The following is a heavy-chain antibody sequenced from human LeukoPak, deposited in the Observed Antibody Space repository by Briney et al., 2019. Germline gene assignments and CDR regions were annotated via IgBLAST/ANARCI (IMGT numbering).Heavy chain of an antibody. J-gene: IGHJ4*02. D-gene: IGHD1-1*01. V-gene: IGHV1-69*13. CDR2: IIPIFGTA. CDR1: GGTFSSYA. CDR3: ASSRGSGTGTSYDY. Sequence: SVKVSCKASGGTFSSYAISWVRQAPGQGLEWMGGIIPIFGTANYAQKFQGRVTITADESTSTAYMELSSLRSEDTAVYYCASSRGSGTGTSYDYWGQGTLVTVSS.